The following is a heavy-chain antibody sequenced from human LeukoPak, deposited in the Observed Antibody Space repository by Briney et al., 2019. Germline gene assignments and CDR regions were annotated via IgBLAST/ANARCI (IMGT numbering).Heavy chain of an antibody. Sequence: SETLSLTCTVSGGSISSSSYYWGWIRQPPGKGLEWIGSIYYSGSTYYNPSLKSRVTISIDTSKNQFSVKLSSVTAADTAVYYCARRVGATDLGYWGQGTLVTVSS. D-gene: IGHD1-26*01. J-gene: IGHJ4*02. CDR1: GGSISSSSYY. V-gene: IGHV4-39*01. CDR2: IYYSGST. CDR3: ARRVGATDLGY.